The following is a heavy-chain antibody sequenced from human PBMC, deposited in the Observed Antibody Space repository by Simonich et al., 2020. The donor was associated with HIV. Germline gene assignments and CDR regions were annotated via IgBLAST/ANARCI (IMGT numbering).Heavy chain of an antibody. J-gene: IGHJ4*02. CDR3: ARKGGGRGVYYFDY. D-gene: IGHD3-10*01. CDR2: IIPLFGTA. Sequence: QVQLVQSGAEVKKPGSSVKVSCKASGGTFSSFAISWVRQAPGLGLEWVGEIIPLFGTAKYAQMFQGRVTITADESTSTAYMELSSLRSEDTGIYYCARKGGGRGVYYFDYWGQGTLVTVSS. CDR1: GGTFSSFA. V-gene: IGHV1-69*13.